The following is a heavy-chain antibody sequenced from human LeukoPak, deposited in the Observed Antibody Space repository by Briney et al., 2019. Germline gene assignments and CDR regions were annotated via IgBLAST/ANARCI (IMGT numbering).Heavy chain of an antibody. CDR2: IIPIFGTA. CDR3: ARDLSSGYYHHGTQNWFDP. Sequence: SVKVSCKASGGTFSSYAIRWVRQAPGQGLEWMGRIIPIFGTANYAQKFQGRVTITTDESTSTAYMELSSLRSEDTAVYCCARDLSSGYYHHGTQNWFDPWGQGTLATVSS. D-gene: IGHD3-22*01. CDR1: GGTFSSYA. V-gene: IGHV1-69*05. J-gene: IGHJ5*02.